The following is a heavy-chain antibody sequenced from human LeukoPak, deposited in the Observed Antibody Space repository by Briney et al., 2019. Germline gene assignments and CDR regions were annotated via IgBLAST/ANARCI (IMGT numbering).Heavy chain of an antibody. CDR1: GFTFSSYG. D-gene: IGHD4-23*01. CDR3: ARDLYGGHYYGMDV. V-gene: IGHV3-74*01. Sequence: GRSLRLSCAASGFTFSSYGMHWVRQAPGKGLVWVSRISSDGTYTNYADSVRGRFTISRDNAKNTLYLQMNSLRAEDTAVYYCARDLYGGHYYGMDVWGQGTTVTVSS. J-gene: IGHJ6*02. CDR2: ISSDGTYT.